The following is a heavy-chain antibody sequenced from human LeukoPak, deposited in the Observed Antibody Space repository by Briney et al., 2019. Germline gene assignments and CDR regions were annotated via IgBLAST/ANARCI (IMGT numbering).Heavy chain of an antibody. D-gene: IGHD1-26*01. J-gene: IGHJ5*02. V-gene: IGHV4-39*01. CDR3: ARSGASEGPIHNWFDP. CDR1: GGPIKSDNDY. Sequence: PSETLSLTCTVSGGPIKSDNDYWGWVRQPPGKGLEWIGSIYYSGTTYYSPSLKSRVTISVDTSWSQFSLRLTSVTAADTAVYYCARSGASEGPIHNWFDPWSQGSLVIVSS. CDR2: IYYSGTT.